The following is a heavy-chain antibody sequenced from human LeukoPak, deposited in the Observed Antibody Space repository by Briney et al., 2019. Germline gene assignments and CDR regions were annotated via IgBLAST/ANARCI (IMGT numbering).Heavy chain of an antibody. J-gene: IGHJ4*02. CDR3: ARGAAASAGY. V-gene: IGHV3-48*04. Sequence: GGSLRLSCEASGLAFSNYSMNWVRQAPGKGLEWISCISNSSSTIYYAGSVKGRFAISRDNAKNSVYLQMNNLRAEDTAVYYCARGAAASAGYWGQGTRVTVSS. CDR1: GLAFSNYS. D-gene: IGHD6-13*01. CDR2: ISNSSSTI.